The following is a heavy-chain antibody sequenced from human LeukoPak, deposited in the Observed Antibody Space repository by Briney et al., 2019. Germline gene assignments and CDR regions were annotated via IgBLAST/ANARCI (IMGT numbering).Heavy chain of an antibody. D-gene: IGHD3-22*01. CDR2: ISAYNGNT. CDR3: ARESGAYDSSGYYFSRFDP. J-gene: IGHJ5*02. CDR1: GYTFTSYG. V-gene: IGHV1-18*01. Sequence: ASVKVSCKASGYTFTSYGISWVRQAPGQGLEWMGWISAYNGNTNYAQKLQGRVTMTTDTSTSTAYMELRSLRSDDTAVYYCARESGAYDSSGYYFSRFDPWGQGTLVTVSS.